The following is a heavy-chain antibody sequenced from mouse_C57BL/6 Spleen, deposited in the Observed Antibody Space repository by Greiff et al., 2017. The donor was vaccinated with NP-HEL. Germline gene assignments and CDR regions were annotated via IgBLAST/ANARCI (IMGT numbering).Heavy chain of an antibody. J-gene: IGHJ1*03. CDR3: TRDGPYYYGSSYRYFDV. CDR2: IDPETGGT. V-gene: IGHV1-15*01. CDR1: GYTFTDYE. Sequence: VQLQQSGAELVRPGASVTLSCKASGYTFTDYEMHWVKQTPVHGLEWIGAIDPETGGTAYNQKFKGKAILTADKSSSTAYMELRSLTSEDSAVYYCTRDGPYYYGSSYRYFDVWGTGTTVTVSS. D-gene: IGHD1-1*01.